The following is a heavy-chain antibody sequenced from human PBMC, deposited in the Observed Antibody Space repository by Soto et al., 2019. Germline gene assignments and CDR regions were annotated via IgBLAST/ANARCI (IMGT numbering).Heavy chain of an antibody. CDR2: IDRSGAST. V-gene: IGHV3-23*01. CDR3: AKDGTAAGIHYYGMDV. J-gene: IGHJ6*02. Sequence: GGSLRLSCAASGFTFSGYGMSWVRQSPGRGLEWVSTIDRSGASTFYGDSVKGRFTTSRDNAKSTVSLQMNSLRAEDTGVYYCAKDGTAAGIHYYGMDVWGQGTTVTVSS. CDR1: GFTFSGYG. D-gene: IGHD6-13*01.